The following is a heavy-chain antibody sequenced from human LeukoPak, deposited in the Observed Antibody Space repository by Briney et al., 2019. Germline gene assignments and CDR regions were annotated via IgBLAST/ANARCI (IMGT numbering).Heavy chain of an antibody. CDR2: IWDDGNNK. Sequence: GGSLRLSCAVSGFSFSNHGMHWVRQAPGKRLEWVAVIWDDGNNKRYANSVNGRFTISRDNSENTLYLQMDGLTAEDTAMYYCARDSYQDYYGRFDPWGQGTLVIVSS. J-gene: IGHJ5*02. D-gene: IGHD3-10*01. CDR1: GFSFSNHG. V-gene: IGHV3-33*01. CDR3: ARDSYQDYYGRFDP.